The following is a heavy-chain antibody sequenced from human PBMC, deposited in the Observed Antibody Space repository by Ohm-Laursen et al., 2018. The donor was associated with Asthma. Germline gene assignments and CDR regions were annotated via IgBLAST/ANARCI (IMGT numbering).Heavy chain of an antibody. CDR3: ARIGPEWELPGREYSLHH. D-gene: IGHD1-26*01. V-gene: IGHV3-21*01. Sequence: GSLRLSCAASGYTFSRYSIHWVRQVPGKGLEWVASISTASTFIYYADSVRGRFTTSRDNAKNSVYLQMNSLRAEDTALCYCARIGPEWELPGREYSLHHWGQGTQVTVSS. CDR2: ISTASTFI. CDR1: GYTFSRYS. J-gene: IGHJ1*01.